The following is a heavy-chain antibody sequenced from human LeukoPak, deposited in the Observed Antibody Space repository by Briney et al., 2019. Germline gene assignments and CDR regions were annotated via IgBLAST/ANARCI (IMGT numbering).Heavy chain of an antibody. CDR1: GFTFDAYA. Sequence: GGSLRLSCAASGFTFDAYAMHWVRQAPGKGLEWVSSITWNSGSIDYADPVKGRFTISRDNAKNSLYLQMNSLRAEDTALYYCAKSDSAGSTYALDIWGQGTLVTVSS. D-gene: IGHD1-1*01. J-gene: IGHJ3*02. CDR2: ITWNSGSI. V-gene: IGHV3-9*01. CDR3: AKSDSAGSTYALDI.